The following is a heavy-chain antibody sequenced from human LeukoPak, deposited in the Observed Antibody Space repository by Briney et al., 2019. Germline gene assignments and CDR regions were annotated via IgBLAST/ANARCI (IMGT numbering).Heavy chain of an antibody. CDR3: ARGIRYYYYYMDV. Sequence: GGSLRLSCAASGFTFSSYWMHWVRQAPGKGLVWVSRINSDGSSTSYADSVKGRFTISRDNAKNTLYLQINSLRAEDTAVYYCARGIRYYYYYMDVWGKGTTVTISS. J-gene: IGHJ6*03. V-gene: IGHV3-74*01. CDR1: GFTFSSYW. D-gene: IGHD3-10*01. CDR2: INSDGSST.